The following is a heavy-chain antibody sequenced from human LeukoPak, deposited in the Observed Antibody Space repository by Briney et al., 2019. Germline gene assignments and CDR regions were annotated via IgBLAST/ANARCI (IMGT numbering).Heavy chain of an antibody. CDR2: IIPIFGTA. CDR3: ARSNMIVVVMGAFDI. Sequence: SVKVSCKASGGTFSSYAISWMRQAPGQGLEWMGGIIPIFGTANYAQKFQGRVTITTDESTSTAYMELSSLRSEDTAVYYCARSNMIVVVMGAFDIWGQGTMVTVSS. D-gene: IGHD3-22*01. V-gene: IGHV1-69*05. CDR1: GGTFSSYA. J-gene: IGHJ3*02.